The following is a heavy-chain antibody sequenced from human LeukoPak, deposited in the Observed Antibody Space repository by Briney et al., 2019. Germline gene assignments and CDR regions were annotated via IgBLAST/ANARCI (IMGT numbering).Heavy chain of an antibody. CDR1: GFILSTHG. CDR3: ARDLSFGSLDF. V-gene: IGHV3-33*01. CDR2: MWYDGSRE. Sequence: PGGSLRLSCAASGFILSTHGMHWVRQAPGKGLEWVAGMWYDGSREDYADSVKGRFTIYRDMSKNTLNLQMNSLRVEDTAMFYCARDLSFGSLDFRGQGTLVTVSS. J-gene: IGHJ4*02. D-gene: IGHD1-26*01.